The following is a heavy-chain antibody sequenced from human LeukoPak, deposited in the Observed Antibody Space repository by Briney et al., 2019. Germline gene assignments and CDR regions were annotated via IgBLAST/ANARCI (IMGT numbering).Heavy chain of an antibody. CDR3: ARDRERIWRRTYFDY. Sequence: SVKVSCKASGGTFSSYAISWVRQAPGQGLEWMGGIIPIFGTANYAQKFQGRVTITADKSTSTAYMELSSLRSEDTAVYYCARDRERIWRRTYFDYWGQGTLVTVSS. V-gene: IGHV1-69*06. D-gene: IGHD2-15*01. J-gene: IGHJ4*02. CDR1: GGTFSSYA. CDR2: IIPIFGTA.